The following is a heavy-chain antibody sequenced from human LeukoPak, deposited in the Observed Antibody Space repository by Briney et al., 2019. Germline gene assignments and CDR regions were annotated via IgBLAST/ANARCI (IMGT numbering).Heavy chain of an antibody. V-gene: IGHV4-4*07. D-gene: IGHD3-10*01. CDR3: ARDLSYYGSGSYGEQLGNWFDP. Sequence: SETLSLTCTVSGGSISSYYWSWIRQPAGKGLEWIGRIYTSGGTNYNPSLKSRVTMSVDTSKNQFSLKLSSVTAADTAVYYCARDLSYYGSGSYGEQLGNWFDPWGQGTLVTVSS. CDR2: IYTSGGT. CDR1: GGSISSYY. J-gene: IGHJ5*02.